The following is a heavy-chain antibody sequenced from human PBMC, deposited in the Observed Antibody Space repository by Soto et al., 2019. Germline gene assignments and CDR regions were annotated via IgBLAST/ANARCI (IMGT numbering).Heavy chain of an antibody. CDR3: ARAERLVRGVLYC. V-gene: IGHV3-30-3*01. D-gene: IGHD6-13*01. CDR2: ISYDGSNK. Sequence: QVQLVESGGGVVQPGRSLRLSCAASGFTFSSYAMHWVRQAPGKGLEWVAVISYDGSNKYYADSVKGRFTISRDNSKNTLYLQMNSLRAEDTAVYYCARAERLVRGVLYCWGQGTLVTVSS. J-gene: IGHJ4*02. CDR1: GFTFSSYA.